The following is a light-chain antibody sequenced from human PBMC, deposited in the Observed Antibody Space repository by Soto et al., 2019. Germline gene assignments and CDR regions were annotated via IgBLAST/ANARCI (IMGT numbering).Light chain of an antibody. Sequence: EIVMTQSPATLSVSPGERATLSCRASQSVSSNLAWYQQKPGQAPRLLIYGASTRATGIPARLSGSGSGTEFTLTISSLQSEDFAVYYCQQYNTWPRYTFGQGTKLEIK. CDR2: GAS. CDR1: QSVSSN. V-gene: IGKV3-15*01. J-gene: IGKJ2*01. CDR3: QQYNTWPRYT.